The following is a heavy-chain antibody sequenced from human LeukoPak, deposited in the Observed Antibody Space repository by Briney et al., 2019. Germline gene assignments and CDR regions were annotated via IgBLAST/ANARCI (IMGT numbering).Heavy chain of an antibody. D-gene: IGHD2-2*01. J-gene: IGHJ6*02. CDR2: ISYDGSNK. V-gene: IGHV3-30*03. CDR1: GFTFSSYG. Sequence: GGSLRLSCAASGFTFSSYGMHWVRQAPGKGLEWVAVISYDGSNKYYADSVKGRFTISRDNSKNTLYLQMNSLRAEDTAVYYCAREKIVVVPAASGPMDVWGQGTTVTVSS. CDR3: AREKIVVVPAASGPMDV.